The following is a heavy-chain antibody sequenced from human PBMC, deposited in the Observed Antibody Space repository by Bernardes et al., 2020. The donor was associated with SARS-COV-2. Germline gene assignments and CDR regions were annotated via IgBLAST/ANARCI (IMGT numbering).Heavy chain of an antibody. Sequence: GGSLRLSCAASGFTFSSYWMSWVRQAPGKGLEWVANIKQDGSEKYYVDSVKGRFTISRDNAKNSLYLQMNSLRAEDTAVYYCARVKGDIVVVPALYAGYYYYYMDVWGKGTTVTVSS. V-gene: IGHV3-7*05. J-gene: IGHJ6*03. CDR3: ARVKGDIVVVPALYAGYYYYYMDV. CDR1: GFTFSSYW. D-gene: IGHD2-2*01. CDR2: IKQDGSEK.